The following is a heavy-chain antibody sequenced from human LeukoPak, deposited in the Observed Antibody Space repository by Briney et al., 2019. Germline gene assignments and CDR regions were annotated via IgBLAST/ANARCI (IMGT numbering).Heavy chain of an antibody. CDR1: GGSISSGGYY. CDR3: ARHFPSHFTMVRGDYFDY. D-gene: IGHD3-10*01. Sequence: SQTLSLTCTVSGGSISSGGYYWSWIRQHPGKGLEWIGYIYYSGSTYYNPSLKSRVTISADTSKNQFSLKLSSVTAADTAVYYCARHFPSHFTMVRGDYFDYWGQGTLVTVSS. V-gene: IGHV4-31*03. J-gene: IGHJ4*02. CDR2: IYYSGST.